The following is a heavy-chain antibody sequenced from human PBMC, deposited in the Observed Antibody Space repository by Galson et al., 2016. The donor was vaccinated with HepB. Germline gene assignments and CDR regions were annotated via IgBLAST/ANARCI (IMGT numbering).Heavy chain of an antibody. CDR2: IYYSDST. Sequence: SETLSLTCTVSGGSIRSYYWSWIRQPPGKGLEWIGSIYYSDSTYYNPSLKRRVTISVDTSKNQFSLKLSSVTAADTAVYYCASYIAARWGYYFDHWGQGTLVTVSS. J-gene: IGHJ4*02. V-gene: IGHV4-59*05. CDR1: GGSIRSYY. D-gene: IGHD6-6*01. CDR3: ASYIAARWGYYFDH.